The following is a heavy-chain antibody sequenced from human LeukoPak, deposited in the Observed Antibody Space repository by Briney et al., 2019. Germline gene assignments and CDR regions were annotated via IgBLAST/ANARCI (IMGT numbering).Heavy chain of an antibody. CDR2: ISSSSSYI. Sequence: GGSLRLSCAASGFTFSSYSMNWVRQAPGKGLEWVSSISSSSSYIYYADSVKGRFTISRDSAKNSLYLQMNSLRAEDTAVYYCARYLATSYYYHYYMDVWGKGTTVTVSS. V-gene: IGHV3-21*01. D-gene: IGHD5-12*01. J-gene: IGHJ6*03. CDR1: GFTFSSYS. CDR3: ARYLATSYYYHYYMDV.